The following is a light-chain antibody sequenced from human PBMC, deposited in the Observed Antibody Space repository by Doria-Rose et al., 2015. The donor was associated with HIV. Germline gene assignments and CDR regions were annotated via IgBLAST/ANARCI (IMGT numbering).Light chain of an antibody. J-gene: IGKJ1*01. CDR3: HQYGTSWT. CDR2: DGS. Sequence: TQSPGTLSLSPGERATLFCRASQSFSSTYLAWYQRKPGQAPSLLIYDGSTRATGIPDRFSASGSGTDFTLTINRLEPEDFALYYCHQYGTSWTFGQGTKVEI. V-gene: IGKV3-20*01. CDR1: QSFSSTY.